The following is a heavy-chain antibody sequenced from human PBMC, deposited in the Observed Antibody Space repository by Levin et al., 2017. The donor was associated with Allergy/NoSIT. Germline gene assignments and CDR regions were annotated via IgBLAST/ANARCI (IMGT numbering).Heavy chain of an antibody. CDR2: IRRKVYGGTT. D-gene: IGHD3-22*01. CDR1: GFTFGEYA. V-gene: IGHV3-49*03. CDR3: SRDGPYYDVRDYAHFDY. Sequence: GGPLRLSCTASGFTFGEYAMSWFRQAPGKGLEWVGFIRRKVYGGTTEYAASVKGRFTISRDDSKSIAYLQMNSLKTEDTAVYYCSRDGPYYDVRDYAHFDYWGQGTLVTVSS. J-gene: IGHJ4*02.